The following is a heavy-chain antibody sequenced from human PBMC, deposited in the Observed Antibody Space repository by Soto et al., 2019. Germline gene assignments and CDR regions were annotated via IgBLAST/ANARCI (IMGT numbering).Heavy chain of an antibody. CDR3: AREARAVAGKRYFQH. Sequence: SETLSPTCAVYGGSFSGYYWSWIRQPPGKGLEWIGEINHSGSTNYNPSLKSRVTISVDTSKNQFSLKLSSVTAADTAVYYCAREARAVAGKRYFQHWGQGTLVTVSS. CDR2: INHSGST. J-gene: IGHJ1*01. D-gene: IGHD6-19*01. CDR1: GGSFSGYY. V-gene: IGHV4-34*01.